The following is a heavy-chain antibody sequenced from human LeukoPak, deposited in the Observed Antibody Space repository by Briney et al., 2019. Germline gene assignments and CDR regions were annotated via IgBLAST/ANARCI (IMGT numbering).Heavy chain of an antibody. V-gene: IGHV3-9*01. J-gene: IGHJ4*02. D-gene: IGHD3-10*01. Sequence: GGSLRLSCAASGFTFDDYAMHWVRQAPGKGLEWVSGISWNSGSIGYADSVKGRFTISRDNAKNSLYLQMNSLRAEDTALYYCAKVASYYYGSGCFDYWGQGTLVTVSS. CDR3: AKVASYYYGSGCFDY. CDR2: ISWNSGSI. CDR1: GFTFDDYA.